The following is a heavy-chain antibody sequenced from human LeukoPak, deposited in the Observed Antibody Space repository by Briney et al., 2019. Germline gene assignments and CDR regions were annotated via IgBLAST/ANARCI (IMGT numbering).Heavy chain of an antibody. D-gene: IGHD4-23*01. Sequence: SETLSLTCAVSGGSISRSCWWSWVRQSPGNGLEWIGEIYHSGSSNYNPSLKSRVTISVDKSKNQFSLKLNSVTVADTAVYYCARTGTTVVTRALDSWGQGTLVTVSS. J-gene: IGHJ5*01. CDR1: GGSISRSCW. CDR3: ARTGTTVVTRALDS. CDR2: IYHSGSS. V-gene: IGHV4-4*02.